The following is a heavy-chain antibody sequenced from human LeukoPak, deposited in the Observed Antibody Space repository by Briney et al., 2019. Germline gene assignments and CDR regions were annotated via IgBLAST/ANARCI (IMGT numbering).Heavy chain of an antibody. V-gene: IGHV3-33*01. CDR1: GFTFSSYG. CDR3: ARDQGYNYRFDY. J-gene: IGHJ4*02. CDR2: IWYDGSNK. D-gene: IGHD5-24*01. Sequence: PGRSLRPSCAASGFTFSSYGMHWVRQAPGKGLEWVAVIWYDGSNKYYADSVKGRFTISRDNSKNTLYLQMNSLRAEDTAVYYCARDQGYNYRFDYWGQGTLVTVSS.